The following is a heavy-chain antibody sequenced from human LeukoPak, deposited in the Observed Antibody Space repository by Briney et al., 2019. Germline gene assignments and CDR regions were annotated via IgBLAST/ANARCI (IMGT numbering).Heavy chain of an antibody. CDR2: IYYSGST. V-gene: IGHV4-59*01. CDR3: ARVVSWGPNFDY. D-gene: IGHD7-27*01. CDR1: GGSISSYY. J-gene: IGHJ4*02. Sequence: SSETLSLTCTVSGGSISSYYWSWIRQPPGKGLEWIGYIYYSGSTNYNPSLKSRVTISVDTSKNQFSLKLSSVTAADTAVYYCARVVSWGPNFDYWGQGTLVTVSS.